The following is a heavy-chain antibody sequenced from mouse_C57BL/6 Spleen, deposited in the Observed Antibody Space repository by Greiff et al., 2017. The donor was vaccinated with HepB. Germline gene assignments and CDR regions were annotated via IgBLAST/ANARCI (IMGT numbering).Heavy chain of an antibody. Sequence: EVQLQQSGAELVKPGASVKLSCTASGFNIKDYYMHWVKQRTEQGLEWIGRIDPEDGDTKYAPKFQGKATITADTSSNTAYLQLSSLTSEDTAVYYCATTTGPYSSGYEGYWGQGTTLTVSS. CDR2: IDPEDGDT. D-gene: IGHD3-2*02. CDR3: ATTTGPYSSGYEGY. J-gene: IGHJ2*01. CDR1: GFNIKDYY. V-gene: IGHV14-2*01.